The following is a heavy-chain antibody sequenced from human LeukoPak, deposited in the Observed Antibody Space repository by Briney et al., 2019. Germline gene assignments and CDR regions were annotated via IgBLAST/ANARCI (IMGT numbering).Heavy chain of an antibody. J-gene: IGHJ4*02. CDR1: GFTISSYA. Sequence: AGSLCLSCAASGFTISSYAMSWVRQAPGKGLEWVSDISGSGGSTYYADSVKGRFTNSRGNSKNTLYLQMNSRRAEDTAVYYCAKDRERYYYGSGSYGYYFDYWGQGTLVTVSS. CDR3: AKDRERYYYGSGSYGYYFDY. V-gene: IGHV3-23*01. CDR2: ISGSGGST. D-gene: IGHD3-10*01.